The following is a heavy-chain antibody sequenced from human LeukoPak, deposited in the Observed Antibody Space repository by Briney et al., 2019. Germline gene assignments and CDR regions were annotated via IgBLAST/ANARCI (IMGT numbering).Heavy chain of an antibody. J-gene: IGHJ3*02. D-gene: IGHD3-3*01. V-gene: IGHV3-30*03. Sequence: PGGSLRLSCAASGFTFSSYGMHWVRQALGKGLEWVAVISYDGSNKYYADSVKGRFTISRDNAKNTLYLQMNSLRVEDTAVYYCASGIGVGDSFDIWGQGTMVTVSS. CDR1: GFTFSSYG. CDR3: ASGIGVGDSFDI. CDR2: ISYDGSNK.